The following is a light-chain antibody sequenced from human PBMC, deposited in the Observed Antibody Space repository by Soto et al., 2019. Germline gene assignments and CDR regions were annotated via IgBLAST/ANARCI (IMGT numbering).Light chain of an antibody. V-gene: IGLV7-46*01. CDR3: LLSHSGARV. CDR1: TGTVTSGHY. J-gene: IGLJ2*01. CDR2: NTS. Sequence: QAVVTQEPSLTVSPGGTVTLTCGSSTGTVTSGHYPYWFHQKPGQAPRTLVYNTSDKHSWTPARFSGSLLGGKAALTLSGAHPEDEADFYCLLSHSGARVFGGGTKLTVL.